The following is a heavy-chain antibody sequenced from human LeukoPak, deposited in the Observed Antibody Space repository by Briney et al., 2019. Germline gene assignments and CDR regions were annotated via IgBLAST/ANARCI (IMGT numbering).Heavy chain of an antibody. CDR3: AREVEGLDY. D-gene: IGHD2-15*01. Sequence: GGSLTLSCAASGFTFSSYSMNWVRQAPGKGLEWVSYISSSSSTIYYADSVKGRFTISRDNAKNSLYLQMNSLRAEDTAVYYCAREVEGLDYWGQGTLVTVSS. CDR2: ISSSSSTI. CDR1: GFTFSSYS. V-gene: IGHV3-48*01. J-gene: IGHJ4*02.